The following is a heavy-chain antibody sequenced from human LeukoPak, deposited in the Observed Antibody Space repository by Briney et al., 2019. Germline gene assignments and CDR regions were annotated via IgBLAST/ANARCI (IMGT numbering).Heavy chain of an antibody. CDR2: INPNSGGT. CDR3: ARFPLSRRDSSGRTSYYYGMDV. V-gene: IGHV1-2*06. CDR1: GYTFTGYY. D-gene: IGHD3-22*01. Sequence: ASVKVSCKASGYTFTGYYMHWVRQAPGQGLEWMGRINPNSGGTNYAQKFQGRVTMTRDTSISTAYMELSRLRSDDTAVYYCARFPLSRRDSSGRTSYYYGMDVWGQGTTVTVSS. J-gene: IGHJ6*02.